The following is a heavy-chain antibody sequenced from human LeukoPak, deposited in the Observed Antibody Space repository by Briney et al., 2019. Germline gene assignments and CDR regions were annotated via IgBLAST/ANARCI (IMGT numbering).Heavy chain of an antibody. CDR2: INSVGSST. CDR1: GFTFSSYW. D-gene: IGHD6-13*01. Sequence: GGSLRLSCAASGFTFSSYWMHWVRQAPGKGLVWVSRINSVGSSTRYADSVKGRFTISRDNAKNTLYLQMNSLRAEDTAVYYCARDRGSSCLDVWGKGTTVTVSS. CDR3: ARDRGSSCLDV. J-gene: IGHJ6*04. V-gene: IGHV3-74*01.